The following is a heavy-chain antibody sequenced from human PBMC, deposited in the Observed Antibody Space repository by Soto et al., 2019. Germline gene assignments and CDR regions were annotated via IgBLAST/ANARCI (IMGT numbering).Heavy chain of an antibody. V-gene: IGHV5-51*01. D-gene: IGHD4-17*01. CDR3: ARQYGVDQANGWIDP. J-gene: IGHJ5*02. Sequence: PGESLKISCKAPGYSFATYCIVWVLQMPGKGLEWMGIIYPGDSDTMYSPSFQGQVIISADLSSTTTYLQWSSLKASDTSIYYCARQYGVDQANGWIDPWGQGTLVTVSS. CDR2: IYPGDSDT. CDR1: GYSFATYC.